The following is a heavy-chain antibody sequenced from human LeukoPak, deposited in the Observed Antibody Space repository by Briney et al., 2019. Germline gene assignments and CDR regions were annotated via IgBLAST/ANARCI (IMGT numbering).Heavy chain of an antibody. D-gene: IGHD3-22*01. Sequence: SETLSLTCTVSGGSISSGDYYWSWIRQPPETGLEWIGEINHSGSTNYNPSLKSRVTISVDTSKNQFSLKLSSVTAADTAVYYCARERIRRAYYYDSSGPPGAFDIWGQGTMVTVSS. CDR1: GGSISSGDYY. CDR2: INHSGST. CDR3: ARERIRRAYYYDSSGPPGAFDI. V-gene: IGHV4-39*07. J-gene: IGHJ3*02.